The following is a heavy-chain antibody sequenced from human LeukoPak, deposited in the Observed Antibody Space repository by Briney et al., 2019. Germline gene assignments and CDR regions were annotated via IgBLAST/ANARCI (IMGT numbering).Heavy chain of an antibody. CDR3: AKARGRDGYKDELDY. J-gene: IGHJ4*02. V-gene: IGHV3-23*01. CDR1: EFSFSSCA. CDR2: ISGSGGST. Sequence: PGGSLRLSCAASEFSFSSCAMSWVRQAPGEGLEWVSAISGSGGSTYYADSVKGRFTISRDNSKNTLYLQMSSLRADDTAVYYCAKARGRDGYKDELDYWGQGTLVTVSS. D-gene: IGHD5-24*01.